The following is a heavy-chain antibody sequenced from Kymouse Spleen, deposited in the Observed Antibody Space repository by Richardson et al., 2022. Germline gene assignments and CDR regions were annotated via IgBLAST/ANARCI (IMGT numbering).Heavy chain of an antibody. V-gene: IGHV3-15*01. CDR1: GFTFSNAW. J-gene: IGHJ4*02. D-gene: IGHD6-19*01. Sequence: EVQLVESGGGLVKPGGSLRLSCAASGFTFSNAWMSWVRQAPGKGLEWVGRIKSKTDGGTTDYAAPVKGRFTISRDDSKNTLYLQMNSLKTEDTAVYYCTTDRGAVAGTVDYWGQGTLVTVSS. CDR2: IKSKTDGGTT. CDR3: TTDRGAVAGTVDY.